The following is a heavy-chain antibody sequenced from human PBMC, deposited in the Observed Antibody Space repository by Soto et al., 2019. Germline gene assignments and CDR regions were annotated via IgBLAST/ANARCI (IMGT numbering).Heavy chain of an antibody. CDR1: GFTFSTYE. CDR2: IRSRAYGSTP. Sequence: PGGSLRLSCAASGFTFSTYEFNWVRQAPGRGLEWISYIRSRAYGSTPEYAASVQGRFTISRDDSKRIVYLHMSSLKTEDTAVYFFYRDEGGYSYVWWLDPRGQGPLVTVSS. V-gene: IGHV3-49*04. J-gene: IGHJ5*02. CDR3: YRDEGGYSYVWWLDP. D-gene: IGHD5-18*01.